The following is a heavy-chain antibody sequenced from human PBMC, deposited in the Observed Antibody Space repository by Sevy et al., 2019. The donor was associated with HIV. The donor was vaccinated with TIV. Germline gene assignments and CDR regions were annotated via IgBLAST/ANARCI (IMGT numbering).Heavy chain of an antibody. CDR3: SRNRLVGALPVGL. CDR2: ISGSGGST. J-gene: IGHJ4*02. D-gene: IGHD1-26*01. Sequence: GGSLRLSCAASGFTFSSYAMSWVRQAPGKGLEWVSAISGSGGSTYYADSVKGRFTISRDNSKNTLYLQMNSLSAEDTAVYYCSRNRLVGALPVGLWGQGTMVTVSS. CDR1: GFTFSSYA. V-gene: IGHV3-23*01.